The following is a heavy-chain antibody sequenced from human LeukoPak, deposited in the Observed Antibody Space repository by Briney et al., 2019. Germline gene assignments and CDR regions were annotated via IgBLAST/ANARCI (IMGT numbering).Heavy chain of an antibody. CDR1: GGSISSYY. CDR3: AREIEVVTAIEG. J-gene: IGHJ4*02. Sequence: PSETLSLTCTVSGGSISSYYWSWIRQPPGKGLEWIGYIYYSGSTNYNPSLKSRVTISVDTSKNQFSLKLSSVTAADTAVYYCAREIEVVTAIEGWGQGTLVTVSS. CDR2: IYYSGST. D-gene: IGHD2-21*02. V-gene: IGHV4-59*01.